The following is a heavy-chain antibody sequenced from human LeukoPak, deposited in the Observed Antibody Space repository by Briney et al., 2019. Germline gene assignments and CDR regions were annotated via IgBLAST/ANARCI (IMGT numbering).Heavy chain of an antibody. V-gene: IGHV4-59*12. D-gene: IGHD4-23*01. CDR3: PRLRKGNTDY. Sequence: PSETLSLTCTVSGGSISSYYWSWIRQPPGKGLEWIGYIYYSGSTNYNPSLKSRVTISVDTSKNQFSLKLSSVTAADTAVYYCPRLRKGNTDYWGQGTLVTVSS. J-gene: IGHJ4*02. CDR1: GGSISSYY. CDR2: IYYSGST.